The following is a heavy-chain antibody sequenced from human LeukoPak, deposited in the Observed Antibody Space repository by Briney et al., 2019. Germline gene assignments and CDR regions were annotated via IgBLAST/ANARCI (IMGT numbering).Heavy chain of an antibody. V-gene: IGHV3-64D*06. J-gene: IGHJ4*02. CDR3: VKDLYYGSGSYYPALDY. D-gene: IGHD3-10*01. CDR2: ISSNGGST. Sequence: PGGSLRLSCSASGFTFGSYAMHWVRQAPGKGLEYVSAISSNGGSTYYADSVKGRFTISRDNSKNTLYLQMSSLRAEDTAVYYCVKDLYYGSGSYYPALDYWGQGTLVTVSS. CDR1: GFTFGSYA.